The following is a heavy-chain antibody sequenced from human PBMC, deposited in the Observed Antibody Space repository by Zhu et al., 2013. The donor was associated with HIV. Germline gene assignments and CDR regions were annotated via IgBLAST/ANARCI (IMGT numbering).Heavy chain of an antibody. CDR2: IIPILGIA. Sequence: QVQLVQSGAEVKKPGSSVKVSCKASGGTFSSYTISWVRQAPGQGLEWMGRIIPILGIANYAQKFQGRVTITADKSTSTAYMELSSLRSEDTAVYYCARAPPGTYAVVVPSVRLSFTYYYGMTSGPNGRPSTVSS. CDR3: ARAPPGTYAVVVPSVRLSFTYYYGMTS. D-gene: IGHD2-2*01. CDR1: GGTFSSYT. J-gene: IGHJ6*02. V-gene: IGHV1-69*02.